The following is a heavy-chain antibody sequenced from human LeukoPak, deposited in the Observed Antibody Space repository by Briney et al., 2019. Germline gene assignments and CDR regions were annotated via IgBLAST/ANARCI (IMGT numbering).Heavy chain of an antibody. Sequence: GGSLRLSCTASGFTFSDAWMGWVRQAPGKGLEWLGRIKSKADGEITAYAAPVNGRFSISRDDSKDTLYLQINSLNTEDTAVYYCTTEIRWELLGVHYWGQGTLVTVSS. J-gene: IGHJ4*02. V-gene: IGHV3-15*01. CDR3: TTEIRWELLGVHY. CDR2: IKSKADGEIT. D-gene: IGHD1-26*01. CDR1: GFTFSDAW.